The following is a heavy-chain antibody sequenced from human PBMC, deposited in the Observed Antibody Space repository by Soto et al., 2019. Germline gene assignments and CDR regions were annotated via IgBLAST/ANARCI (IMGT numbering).Heavy chain of an antibody. V-gene: IGHV1-3*01. CDR3: ASLIPYYYDSSGYWFYY. Sequence: ASVKVSCKASGYTFTRYTMNWVRQAPGQRLEWMGWINPDNGNTKSSQKFQDRVIITRDTSASTAYMDLSSLRAEDTAVYYCASLIPYYYDSSGYWFYYWGQGTLVTVSS. CDR2: INPDNGNT. CDR1: GYTFTRYT. J-gene: IGHJ4*02. D-gene: IGHD3-22*01.